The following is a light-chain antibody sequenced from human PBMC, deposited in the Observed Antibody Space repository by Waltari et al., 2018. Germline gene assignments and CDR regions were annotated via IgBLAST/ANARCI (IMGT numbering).Light chain of an antibody. V-gene: IGKV1-39*01. Sequence: DIQMTQSPSSQSASVGERVTITCQASQSINTYLNWYQQKPGRAPKVLIYIASNLQTGVPSRFSGSGSGTVFTLTISSLQPEDFATYYCQQTYTTPPTFGQGTKLEIK. J-gene: IGKJ2*01. CDR2: IAS. CDR1: QSINTY. CDR3: QQTYTTPPT.